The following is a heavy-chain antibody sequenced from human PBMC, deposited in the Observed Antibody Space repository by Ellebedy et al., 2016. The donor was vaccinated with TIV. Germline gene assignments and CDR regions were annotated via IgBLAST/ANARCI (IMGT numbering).Heavy chain of an antibody. D-gene: IGHD3-9*01. CDR3: AIAGDYDILTGHLHDAFDI. Sequence: GESLKISCAASGFTFSSYGMHWVRQAPGKGLEWVAVISYDGSNKYYADSVKGRFTISRDNSKNTLYLQMNSLRAEDTAVYYCAIAGDYDILTGHLHDAFDIWGQGTMVTVSS. CDR2: ISYDGSNK. V-gene: IGHV3-30*03. J-gene: IGHJ3*02. CDR1: GFTFSSYG.